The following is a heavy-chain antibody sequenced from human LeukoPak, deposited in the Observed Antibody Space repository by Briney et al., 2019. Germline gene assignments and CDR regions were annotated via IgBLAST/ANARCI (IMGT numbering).Heavy chain of an antibody. CDR1: GYTFTGYY. CDR2: ISAYNGNT. V-gene: IGHV1-18*04. J-gene: IGHJ4*02. Sequence: AASVKVSCKASGYTFTGYYMHWVRQAPGQGLEWMGWISAYNGNTNYAQKLQGRVTMTTDTSTSTAYMELRSLRSDDTAVYYCARGKAVAGPQKFDYWGQGTLVTVSS. CDR3: ARGKAVAGPQKFDY. D-gene: IGHD6-19*01.